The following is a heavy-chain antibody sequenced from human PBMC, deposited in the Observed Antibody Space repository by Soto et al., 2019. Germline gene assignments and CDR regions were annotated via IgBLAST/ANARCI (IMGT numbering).Heavy chain of an antibody. CDR2: ISYDGSNK. CDR1: GFTFSSYG. V-gene: IGHV3-30*18. D-gene: IGHD6-19*01. Sequence: PGGSLRLSCAASGFTFSSYGMHWVRQAPGKGLEWVAVISYDGSNKYYADSVKGRFTISRDNSKNTLCLQMNSLRAEDTAVYYCAKDSSGGGLDYWGQGTLVTVST. CDR3: AKDSSGGGLDY. J-gene: IGHJ4*02.